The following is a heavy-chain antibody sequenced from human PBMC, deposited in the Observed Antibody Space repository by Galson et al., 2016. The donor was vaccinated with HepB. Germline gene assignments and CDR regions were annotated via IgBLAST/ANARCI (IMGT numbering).Heavy chain of an antibody. CDR1: GFTFTNAW. CDR3: TTYNNGWS. J-gene: IGHJ5*02. D-gene: IGHD6-19*01. Sequence: SLRLSCAASGFTFTNAWMNWVRQAPGKGLEWVGRIKSNTDGGTTDYAAFVEGRFTISRDDLKNMWYLQINSLKTEDTALYYCTTYNNGWSWGRGTLVTVSS. V-gene: IGHV3-15*07. CDR2: IKSNTDGGTT.